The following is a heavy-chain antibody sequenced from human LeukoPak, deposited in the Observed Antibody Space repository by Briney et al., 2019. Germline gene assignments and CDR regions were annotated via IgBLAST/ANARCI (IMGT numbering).Heavy chain of an antibody. CDR3: ARDEGDCSSTSCYYYYYGMDV. J-gene: IGHJ6*02. D-gene: IGHD2-2*01. CDR2: IIPIFGTA. Sequence: SVKVSCKASGGTFSSYAISWVRQAPGQGLGWMGGIIPIFGTANYAQKFQGRVTITADESTSTAYMELSSLRSEDTAVYYCARDEGDCSSTSCYYYYYGMDVWGQGTTVTVSS. CDR1: GGTFSSYA. V-gene: IGHV1-69*01.